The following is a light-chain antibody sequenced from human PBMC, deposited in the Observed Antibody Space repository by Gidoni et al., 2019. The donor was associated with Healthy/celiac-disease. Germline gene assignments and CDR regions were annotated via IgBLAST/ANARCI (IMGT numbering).Light chain of an antibody. CDR1: NNGSKS. J-gene: IGLJ2*01. CDR2: YDS. Sequence: SYVLTQPPSVSVAPGKTARITCGGNNNGSKSVHWYQQKPGQAPVLVIYYDSDRPSGIPERFSGSNSGNTATLTISRVEAGDEADYYCQVWDSSSDRLVFGGGTKLTVL. V-gene: IGLV3-21*04. CDR3: QVWDSSSDRLV.